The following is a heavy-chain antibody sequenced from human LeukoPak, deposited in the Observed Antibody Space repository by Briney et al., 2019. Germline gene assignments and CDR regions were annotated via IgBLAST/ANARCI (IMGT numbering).Heavy chain of an antibody. CDR2: ISPSGTNT. CDR3: AKXLDCSSSSXGAFDM. D-gene: IGHD2-2*01. CDR1: GFTFSSYT. J-gene: IGHJ3*02. Sequence: GGSLRLSCAASGFTFSSYTMSWVRQAPGKGLEWVSGISPSGTNTYHANSVKGRFTISRDNPKNTLYLQMNSLRADDTAIYYCAKXLDCSSSSXGAFDMWGQGTMVTVSS. V-gene: IGHV3-23*01.